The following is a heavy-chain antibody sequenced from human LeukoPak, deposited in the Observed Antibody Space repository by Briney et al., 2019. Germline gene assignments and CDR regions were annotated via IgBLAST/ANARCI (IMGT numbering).Heavy chain of an antibody. J-gene: IGHJ4*02. Sequence: GRSLRLPCAASGFTFRSYAMHWVGQAPGKGLEWVAGISYDGTNKYYADSVKGRFTISRDNSKNTLYLQMNSLRTDDTAVYYCARESPACGEDCYFDYWGQGTLVTVSS. D-gene: IGHD2-21*02. CDR1: GFTFRSYA. CDR3: ARESPACGEDCYFDY. V-gene: IGHV3-30-3*01. CDR2: ISYDGTNK.